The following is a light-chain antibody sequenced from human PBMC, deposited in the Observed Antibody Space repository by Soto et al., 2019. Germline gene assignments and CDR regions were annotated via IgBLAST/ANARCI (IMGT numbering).Light chain of an antibody. J-gene: IGKJ2*01. CDR1: QSVSSN. CDR3: QQRNTWPT. V-gene: IGKV3-11*01. Sequence: EIVLTQSPATLSLSPGERATLSCRASQSVSSNLAWYQQKPGQAPRLLIYDASNRATDIPARFSGSGSGTDFTLTSTSLEPEDSAVYYCQQRNTWPTFGQGTKLEIK. CDR2: DAS.